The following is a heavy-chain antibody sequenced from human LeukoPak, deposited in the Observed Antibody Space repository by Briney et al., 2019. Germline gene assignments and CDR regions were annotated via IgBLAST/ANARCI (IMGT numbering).Heavy chain of an antibody. CDR1: GFTFSSYG. CDR3: ARNLYYYDSSGYYYY. Sequence: PGGSLRLSCAASGFTFSSYGMHWVRRAPGKGPVWVSRINSDGSSTDYADSVKGRFTISRDNAKNTLYLQMNSLRTEDTAVYYCARNLYYYDSSGYYYYWGQGTLVTVSS. D-gene: IGHD3-22*01. CDR2: INSDGSST. J-gene: IGHJ4*02. V-gene: IGHV3-74*01.